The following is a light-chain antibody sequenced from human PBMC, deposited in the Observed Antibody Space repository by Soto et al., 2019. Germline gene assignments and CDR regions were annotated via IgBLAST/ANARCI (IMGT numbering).Light chain of an antibody. CDR1: QSVSSSY. J-gene: IGKJ2*01. CDR3: QQYGSPYT. CDR2: GAS. V-gene: IGKV3-20*01. Sequence: EIVLTQSPGTLYLSPGERATLSCRASQSVSSSYLAWYQQKPGQAPRLLIYGASSRATGIPDRYSGSGSGTDFNLTISRLEPEDFAMYYCQQYGSPYTFGQGTKLEIK.